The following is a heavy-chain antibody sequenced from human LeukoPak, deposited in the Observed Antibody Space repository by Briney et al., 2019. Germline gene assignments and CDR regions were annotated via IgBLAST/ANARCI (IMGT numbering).Heavy chain of an antibody. CDR1: GYTFSSYH. CDR2: ISVNNGDT. CDR3: AREDSSSWQNYYYYGMDV. Sequence: ASVKVSCKASGYTFSSYHISWVRQAPGQGLEWMGRISVNNGDTNYAQKLQGRVTMTTDTSTTTAYMELRSLRSDDTAVYYCAREDSSSWQNYYYYGMDVWGQGTTVTVSS. J-gene: IGHJ6*02. V-gene: IGHV1-18*01. D-gene: IGHD6-13*01.